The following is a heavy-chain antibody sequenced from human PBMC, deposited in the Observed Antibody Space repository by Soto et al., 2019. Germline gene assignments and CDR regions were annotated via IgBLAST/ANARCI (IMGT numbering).Heavy chain of an antibody. CDR3: AKRPRSSGYYRWFDP. CDR1: GFTFSSYA. D-gene: IGHD3-22*01. CDR2: ISGSGGST. Sequence: EVQLLESGGGLVQPGGSLRLSCAASGFTFSSYAMSWVRQAPGKGLEWVSAISGSGGSTYYADSVKGRFTISRDNSKNTLYLQMNSLRAEDTAVYYCAKRPRSSGYYRWFDPWVQGTLVTVSS. J-gene: IGHJ5*02. V-gene: IGHV3-23*01.